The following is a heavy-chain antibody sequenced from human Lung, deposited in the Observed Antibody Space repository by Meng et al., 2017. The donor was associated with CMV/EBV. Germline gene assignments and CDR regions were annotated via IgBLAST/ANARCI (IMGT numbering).Heavy chain of an antibody. CDR3: VGGERLGNYYTNFFDT. D-gene: IGHD1-7*01. CDR2: IFGTDTT. J-gene: IGHJ4*02. Sequence: GGSLRLSCAASGFIVSNYYMSWVRQAPDGGLEWVSVIFGTDTTVYAESVKGRVFITRDDSKNSLLLQMNNLRADDTAIYYCVGGERLGNYYTNFFDTGGQGSXVTVSS. CDR1: GFIVSNYY. V-gene: IGHV3-53*01.